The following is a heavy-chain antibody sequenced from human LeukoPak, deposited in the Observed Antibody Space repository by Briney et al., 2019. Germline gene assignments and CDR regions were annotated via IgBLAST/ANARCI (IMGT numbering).Heavy chain of an antibody. J-gene: IGHJ6*03. V-gene: IGHV4-34*01. D-gene: IGHD3-22*01. CDR3: ARDGRYYDSSSYYYYYMDV. CDR2: INHSGST. Sequence: SETLSLTCAVHGGSFSGYYWSWIRQPPGKGLEWIGEINHSGSTNYNPSLKSRVTISVDTSKNQFSLKLSSVTAADTAVYYCARDGRYYDSSSYYYYYMDVWGKGTTVTISS. CDR1: GGSFSGYY.